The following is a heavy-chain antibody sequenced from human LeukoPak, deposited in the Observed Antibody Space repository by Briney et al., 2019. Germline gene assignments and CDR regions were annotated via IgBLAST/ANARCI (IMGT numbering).Heavy chain of an antibody. J-gene: IGHJ4*02. D-gene: IGHD6-19*01. V-gene: IGHV4-34*01. CDR3: ARGAVAPFDS. Sequence: KPSETLSLTCAVYGGSFSGYYWSWIRQPPGKGLEWIGEINHSGSTNYNPSFKSRVTISVDTSKNPFSLKLSSVTAADTAVYYCARGAVAPFDSWGQGTLVTVSS. CDR1: GGSFSGYY. CDR2: INHSGST.